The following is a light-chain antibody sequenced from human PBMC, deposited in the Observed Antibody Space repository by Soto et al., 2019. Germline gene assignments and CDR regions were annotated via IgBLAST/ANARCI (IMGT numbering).Light chain of an antibody. Sequence: ANQMTQSPSSLSASLGDTVTINCRATQTIRSSLVWHQQKSGRAPNLLISDASSLHSGVPSRFSGSGFGTHFNLTISGLPSEDFGTYDCLQDATDPWPFGRGTRVDVK. J-gene: IGKJ1*01. CDR2: DAS. CDR1: QTIRSS. V-gene: IGKV1-6*01. CDR3: LQDATDPWP.